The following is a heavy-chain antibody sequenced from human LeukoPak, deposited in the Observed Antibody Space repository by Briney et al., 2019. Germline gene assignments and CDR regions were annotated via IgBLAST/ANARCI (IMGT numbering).Heavy chain of an antibody. CDR2: ISGSGGST. J-gene: IGHJ4*02. CDR3: AKDRFGGYYPTYFDC. V-gene: IGHV3-23*01. CDR1: GFTFSSYA. Sequence: GGSLRLSCAASGFTFSSYAMSWVRQAPGKGLEWVSAISGSGGSTYYADSVKGRFTISRDDSKNTLYLQMNSLRAEDTAVYYCAKDRFGGYYPTYFDCWGQGTLVTVSS. D-gene: IGHD3-22*01.